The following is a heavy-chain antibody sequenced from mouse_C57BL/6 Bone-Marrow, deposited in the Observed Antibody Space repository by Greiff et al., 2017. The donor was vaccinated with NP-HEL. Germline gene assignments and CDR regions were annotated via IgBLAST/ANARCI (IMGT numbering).Heavy chain of an antibody. Sequence: EVMLVESGGGLVQPGGSLKLSCAASGFTFSDYGMAWVRQAPRKGPEWVAFISNLAYSIYYADTVTGRFTISRENAKNTLYLEMSSLRSEDTAMYYCARAVSGAMDYWGQGTSVTVSS. D-gene: IGHD3-1*01. V-gene: IGHV5-15*01. CDR3: ARAVSGAMDY. CDR2: ISNLAYSI. J-gene: IGHJ4*01. CDR1: GFTFSDYG.